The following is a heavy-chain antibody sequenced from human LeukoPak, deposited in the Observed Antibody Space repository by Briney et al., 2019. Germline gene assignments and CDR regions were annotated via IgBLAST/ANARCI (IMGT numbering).Heavy chain of an antibody. CDR1: GFTVTRNY. CDR3: SIAARY. J-gene: IGHJ4*02. V-gene: IGHV3-53*01. Sequence: GGSLRLSCAASGFTVTRNYMSWVREAPGKGLEWVSVIYSGGSTYYADSVKGRFINSRDNSKNTLDLQMNSLRAKDTAVYYCSIAARYWGQGTLVTVSS. CDR2: IYSGGST. D-gene: IGHD6-6*01.